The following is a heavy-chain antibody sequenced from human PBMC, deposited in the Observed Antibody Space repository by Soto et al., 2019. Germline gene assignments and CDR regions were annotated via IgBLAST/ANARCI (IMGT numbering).Heavy chain of an antibody. D-gene: IGHD3-22*01. J-gene: IGHJ4*02. CDR3: AKTPTYYYDSSGYNYDY. CDR2: INPNSGGT. V-gene: IGHV1-2*02. CDR1: GYTFTGYY. Sequence: ASVKVSCKASGYTFTGYYMHWVRQAPGQGLEWMGWINPNSGGTNYAQKFQGRVTMTRDTSISTAYMELSRLRSDDTAVYYGAKTPTYYYDSSGYNYDYWGQGTLVTVSS.